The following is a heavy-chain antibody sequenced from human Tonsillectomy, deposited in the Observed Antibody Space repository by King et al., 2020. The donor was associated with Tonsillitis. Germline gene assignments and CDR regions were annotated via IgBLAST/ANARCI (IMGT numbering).Heavy chain of an antibody. CDR3: ATHPVGVGIRH. J-gene: IGHJ4*02. CDR2: IYYSGST. Sequence: LQLQESGPGLVKPSETLSLTCIVSGGSISSSSYYWGWIRQPPGKGLEWIGSIYYSGSTYYNPSLQRRVTISRDTSKNQFSLKLTSVTAADTAVYYCATHPVGVGIRHWGQGTLVTVSS. CDR1: GGSISSSSYY. V-gene: IGHV4-39*07. D-gene: IGHD2-15*01.